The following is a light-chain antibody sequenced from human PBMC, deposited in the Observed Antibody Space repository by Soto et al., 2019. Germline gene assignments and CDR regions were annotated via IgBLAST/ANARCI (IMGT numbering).Light chain of an antibody. CDR2: AAS. J-gene: IGKJ2*01. Sequence: DIQMTQSPSSLSASVGDRVTITCRASQSITSYLNWYQQKPGKAPKLLIYAASRSQSGVPSRFSGSGSGTDFTLTISSLQPEDFATYYCQQSYNTPYTFGQGTKLKIK. CDR1: QSITSY. CDR3: QQSYNTPYT. V-gene: IGKV1-39*01.